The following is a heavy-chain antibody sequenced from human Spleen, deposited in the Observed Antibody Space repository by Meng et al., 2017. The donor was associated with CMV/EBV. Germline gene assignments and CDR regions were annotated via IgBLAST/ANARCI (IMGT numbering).Heavy chain of an antibody. V-gene: IGHV3-48*04. CDR1: GFTFSSYS. J-gene: IGHJ4*02. CDR3: AKGDIGTSHEF. Sequence: GGSLRLSCAASGFTFSSYSMNWVRQAPGKGLEWVSYISSSSSTIYYADSVKGRFTVSRDNSKNTVFLQMNSLRAEDTAVYYCAKGDIGTSHEFWGQGTLVTVSS. D-gene: IGHD1-7*01. CDR2: ISSSSSTI.